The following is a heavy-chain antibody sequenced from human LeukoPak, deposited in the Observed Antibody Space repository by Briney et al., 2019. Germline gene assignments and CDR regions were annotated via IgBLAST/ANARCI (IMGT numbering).Heavy chain of an antibody. Sequence: SVKVSCKASVGTFSSYAISWVRQAPGQGLEWMGRIIPIFGIANYAQKFQGRVTITADKSTSTAYMELSSLRSEDPGVYYRARDHTLIVGESSGGFDPWGQGTLVTVSS. CDR3: ARDHTLIVGESSGGFDP. CDR1: VGTFSSYA. D-gene: IGHD1-26*01. V-gene: IGHV1-69*04. CDR2: IIPIFGIA. J-gene: IGHJ5*02.